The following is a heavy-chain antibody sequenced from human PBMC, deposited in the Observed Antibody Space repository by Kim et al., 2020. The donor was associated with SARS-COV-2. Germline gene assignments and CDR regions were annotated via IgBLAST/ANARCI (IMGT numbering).Heavy chain of an antibody. V-gene: IGHV3-30*18. D-gene: IGHD6-19*01. CDR1: GFTFSSYG. CDR3: AKDQGNSGWYHYYYGMDV. J-gene: IGHJ6*02. Sequence: LSLTCAASGFTFSSYGMHWVRQAPGKGLEWVAVISYDGSNKYYADSVKGRFTISRDNSKNTLYLQMNSLRAEDTAVYYCAKDQGNSGWYHYYYGMDVWGQGTTVTVSS. CDR2: ISYDGSNK.